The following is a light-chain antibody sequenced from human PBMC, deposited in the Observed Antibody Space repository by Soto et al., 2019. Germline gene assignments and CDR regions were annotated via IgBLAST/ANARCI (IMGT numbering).Light chain of an antibody. J-gene: IGLJ2*01. CDR2: AVS. Sequence: QSALTQPASVSGSPGQSITISCTGTSSDVGSYNYVSWYQQHPGKAPKLIIYAVSNRPSGVSKRFSGSKSGNTASLTISGLQAEDEADYYCNSYTSKHTGVFGGGTKLTVL. V-gene: IGLV2-14*01. CDR1: SSDVGSYNY. CDR3: NSYTSKHTGV.